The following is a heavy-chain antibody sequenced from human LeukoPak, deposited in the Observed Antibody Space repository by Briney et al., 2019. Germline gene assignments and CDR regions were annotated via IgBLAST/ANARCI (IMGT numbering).Heavy chain of an antibody. CDR2: IYYSGYT. D-gene: IGHD3-22*01. Sequence: SETLSLTCTVSGRSISSSSYYWGWIRQPPGKGLEWIGSIYYSGYTYYNPSLKSRVTISVDTSKNQFSLKLSSVTAAGTAVYYCATHYYDSIGYYPWYFDYWGQGTLVTVSS. V-gene: IGHV4-39*01. CDR1: GRSISSSSYY. J-gene: IGHJ4*02. CDR3: ATHYYDSIGYYPWYFDY.